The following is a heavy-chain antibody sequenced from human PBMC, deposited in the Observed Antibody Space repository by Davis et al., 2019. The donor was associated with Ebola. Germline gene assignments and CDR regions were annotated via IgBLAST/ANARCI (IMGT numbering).Heavy chain of an antibody. V-gene: IGHV4-39*07. CDR2: IYYSGST. J-gene: IGHJ3*02. CDR1: GGSISSSSYY. D-gene: IGHD3-22*01. Sequence: PSETLSLTCTVSGGSISSSSYYWGWIRQPPGKGLEWIGSIYYSGSTYYNPSLKSRVTISVDTSKNQFSLKLSSVTAADTAVYYCARGSEQWLLAAFDIWGQGTMVTVSS. CDR3: ARGSEQWLLAAFDI.